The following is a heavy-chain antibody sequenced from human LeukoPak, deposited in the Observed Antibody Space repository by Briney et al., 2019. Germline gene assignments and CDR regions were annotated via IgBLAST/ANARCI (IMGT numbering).Heavy chain of an antibody. Sequence: GASVKVSCKAFGYTLTSNYMHWVRQAPGQGPEWMGVISPSGGSTTYAQKFQGRVTLTRDMSTSTDYLELSSLRSEDTAVYHCARDNSVRDEAWWFNPWGQGTLVTVSS. V-gene: IGHV1-46*01. CDR1: GYTLTSNY. CDR3: ARDNSVRDEAWWFNP. J-gene: IGHJ5*02. CDR2: ISPSGGST. D-gene: IGHD5-24*01.